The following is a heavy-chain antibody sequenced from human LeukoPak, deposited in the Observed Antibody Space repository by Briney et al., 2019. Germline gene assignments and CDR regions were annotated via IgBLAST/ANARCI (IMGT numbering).Heavy chain of an antibody. D-gene: IGHD3-22*01. CDR1: GGSIRSGTYY. V-gene: IGHV4-61*02. CDR3: ASWLGQYDKSGFDY. J-gene: IGHJ4*02. CDR2: IYTSGST. Sequence: SQTLSLTCTVSGGSIRSGTYYWSWIRQSAGKGLEWIGRIYTSGSTNYKPSLKSRVTISLDTSKNQVSLKLSTVTAADTAVYYCASWLGQYDKSGFDYWGQGTLVTVSS.